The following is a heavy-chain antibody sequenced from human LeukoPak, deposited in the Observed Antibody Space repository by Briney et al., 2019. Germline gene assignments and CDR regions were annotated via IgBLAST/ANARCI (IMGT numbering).Heavy chain of an antibody. CDR1: GYTFSDNY. Sequence: SSVKVSCKASGYTFSDNYIHWVRQAPGQGLEGMGWINSHSGGTNYGENFQGRVTLTRDASIRTAYMDLSSLISDDTAVYYCAREFMRVTAFDIWGQGTMVTVSS. CDR2: INSHSGGT. V-gene: IGHV1-2*02. J-gene: IGHJ3*02. D-gene: IGHD2-21*02. CDR3: AREFMRVTAFDI.